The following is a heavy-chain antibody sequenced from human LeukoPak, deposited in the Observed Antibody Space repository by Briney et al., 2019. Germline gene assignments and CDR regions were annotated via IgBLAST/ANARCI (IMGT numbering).Heavy chain of an antibody. CDR2: ISSSSSTI. CDR3: ARGSTYYDSSGQVPFDY. J-gene: IGHJ4*02. V-gene: IGHV3-48*01. D-gene: IGHD3-22*01. Sequence: GGSLRRSCAASGFTFSTYSMNWVRQAPGKGLESVSYISSSSSTIYYADSVKGRFTISRDNAKNSLYLQMNSLRAEDTAVYYCARGSTYYDSSGQVPFDYWGQGTLVTVSS. CDR1: GFTFSTYS.